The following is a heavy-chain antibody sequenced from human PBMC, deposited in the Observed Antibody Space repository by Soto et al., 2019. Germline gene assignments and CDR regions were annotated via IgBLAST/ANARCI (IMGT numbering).Heavy chain of an antibody. Sequence: PGGSLRLSCAASGFTVSSNYMSWVRQAPGKGLEWVSVIYSGGSTYYADSVKGRFTISRDNSKNTLYLQMNSLRAEDTAVYYCARGDSGSYFGAFDIWGQGXMVTV. CDR2: IYSGGST. J-gene: IGHJ3*02. CDR3: ARGDSGSYFGAFDI. V-gene: IGHV3-53*01. CDR1: GFTVSSNY. D-gene: IGHD1-26*01.